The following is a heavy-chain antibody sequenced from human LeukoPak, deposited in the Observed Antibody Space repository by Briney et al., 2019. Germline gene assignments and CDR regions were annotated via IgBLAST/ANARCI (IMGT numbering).Heavy chain of an antibody. D-gene: IGHD5-18*01. Sequence: PGGSLRLSCAASGFTFSSYWMHWVRQAPGKGLVWVSRINSDGSSTSYADSVKGRFTISRDNAKNTLYLQMNSLRAEDTAVYYCARVVGTAMDVFDYWGQRTLVTVSS. V-gene: IGHV3-74*01. J-gene: IGHJ4*02. CDR1: GFTFSSYW. CDR2: INSDGSST. CDR3: ARVVGTAMDVFDY.